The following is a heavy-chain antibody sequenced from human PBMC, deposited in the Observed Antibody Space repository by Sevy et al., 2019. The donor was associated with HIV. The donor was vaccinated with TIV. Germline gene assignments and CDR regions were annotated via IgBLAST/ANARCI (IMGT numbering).Heavy chain of an antibody. J-gene: IGHJ1*01. Sequence: GGSLRLSCAASAFTFSNAWMSWVRQAPGKGLEWVGRIKSKSDGGTTDYAAPVKVRFTNSRDDSKNMLYLQMNSLKTEDTAVYYCTTDGDTIFGVVIIRLFFFQQWGQGTLVTVSS. CDR2: IKSKSDGGTT. D-gene: IGHD3-3*01. CDR3: TTDGDTIFGVVIIRLFFFQQ. V-gene: IGHV3-15*01. CDR1: AFTFSNAW.